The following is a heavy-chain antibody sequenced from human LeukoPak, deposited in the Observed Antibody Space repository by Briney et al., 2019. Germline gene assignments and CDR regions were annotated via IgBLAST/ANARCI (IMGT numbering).Heavy chain of an antibody. Sequence: SETLSLTCNVSGGSIRSGGYYWSWIRQPPGKGLEWIGEINHSGSTNYNPSLKSRVTISVDTSKNQFSLNLSSVTAADTAVYYCAGVTSSSVHFDYWGQGTLVTVSS. D-gene: IGHD2-21*02. J-gene: IGHJ4*02. CDR1: GGSIRSGGYY. V-gene: IGHV4-39*07. CDR2: INHSGST. CDR3: AGVTSSSVHFDY.